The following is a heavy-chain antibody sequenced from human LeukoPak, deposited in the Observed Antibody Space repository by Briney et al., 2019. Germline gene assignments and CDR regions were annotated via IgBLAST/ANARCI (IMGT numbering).Heavy chain of an antibody. Sequence: ASVKVSCKASGYTSTGYYMHWVRQAPGQGLEWMGWINPNSGGTNYAQKFQGRVTMTRDTSISTAYMELSRLRPDDTAVYYCARDLSVWDHYYYMDVWGKGTTVTVSS. D-gene: IGHD1-26*01. J-gene: IGHJ6*03. CDR1: GYTSTGYY. CDR3: ARDLSVWDHYYYMDV. V-gene: IGHV1-2*02. CDR2: INPNSGGT.